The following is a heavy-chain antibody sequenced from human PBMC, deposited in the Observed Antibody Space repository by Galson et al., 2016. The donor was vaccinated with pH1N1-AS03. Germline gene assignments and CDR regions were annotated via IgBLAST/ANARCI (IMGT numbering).Heavy chain of an antibody. Sequence: SVKVSCKASGYTFTSYYIHWVRQAPGQGLEWMGIINPSGGSTRNARKFQGRISVTRDTSTSTGNMELSSLGSEDTAGYYCARDHFVLLYVDWLNDRFYGMDVWCQGPTVTVSS. CDR1: GYTFTSYY. V-gene: IGHV1-46*01. CDR2: INPSGGST. CDR3: ARDHFVLLYVDWLNDRFYGMDV. D-gene: IGHD3-9*01. J-gene: IGHJ6*02.